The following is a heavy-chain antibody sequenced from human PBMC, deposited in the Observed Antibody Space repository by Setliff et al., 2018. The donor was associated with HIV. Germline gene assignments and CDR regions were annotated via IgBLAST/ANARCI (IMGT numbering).Heavy chain of an antibody. CDR1: GYSLSSGYY. D-gene: IGHD5-12*01. V-gene: IGHV4-38-2*01. J-gene: IGHJ4*02. CDR2: IYHSGST. CDR3: ARMYSGYDWSPAGARTRYFDY. Sequence: SETLSLTCAVSGYSLSSGYYWGWIRQPPGKGLEWIGSIYHSGSTYYNPSLKSRVTISVDTSKNQFSLKLSSVTAADTAVYYCARMYSGYDWSPAGARTRYFDYWGQGTLVTVSS.